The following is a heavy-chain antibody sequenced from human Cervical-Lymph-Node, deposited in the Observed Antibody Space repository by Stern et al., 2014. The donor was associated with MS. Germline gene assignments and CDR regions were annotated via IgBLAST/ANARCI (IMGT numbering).Heavy chain of an antibody. V-gene: IGHV4-59*08. J-gene: IGHJ5*02. CDR3: ARHEGSYTNNWFDP. Sequence: QVQLQESGPGLVKPSETLSLTCTVSGGSISSYFWSWIRQPPGKGLEWIGYIYYSGSTDYNHSLQSRVTLLAATSHNHVSLKVIAVTAADTAVYYCARHEGSYTNNWFDPWGQGTLVTVSS. CDR2: IYYSGST. D-gene: IGHD1-26*01. CDR1: GGSISSYF.